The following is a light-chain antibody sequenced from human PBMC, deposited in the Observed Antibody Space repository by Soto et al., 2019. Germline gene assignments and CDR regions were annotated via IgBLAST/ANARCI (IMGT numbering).Light chain of an antibody. CDR3: QQYNNWPSWT. Sequence: EIVMTQSPATLSVSPGEIATLSCRASKSVGSNLAWYQQKPGQAPRLLIYSASTRATGSPARFSGSGSGTEFTLTISSLRSEDVAVYYCQQYNNWPSWTFGQGTKVEI. CDR1: KSVGSN. CDR2: SAS. V-gene: IGKV3-15*01. J-gene: IGKJ1*01.